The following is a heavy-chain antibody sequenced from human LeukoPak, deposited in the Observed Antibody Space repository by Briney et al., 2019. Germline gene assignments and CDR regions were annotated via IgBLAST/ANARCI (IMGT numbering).Heavy chain of an antibody. D-gene: IGHD3-22*01. CDR2: ISSDGSNK. V-gene: IGHV3-30*01. CDR1: GFTFSSYA. Sequence: GGSLRLSCAASGFTFSSYAMHWVRQAPGKGLEWVAVISSDGSNKYYADSVKGRFTIPRDNSKNTLYLQMNSLRAEDTAVYYCARDHRRAYYYDSSGSGIFDYWGQGTLVTVSS. CDR3: ARDHRRAYYYDSSGSGIFDY. J-gene: IGHJ4*02.